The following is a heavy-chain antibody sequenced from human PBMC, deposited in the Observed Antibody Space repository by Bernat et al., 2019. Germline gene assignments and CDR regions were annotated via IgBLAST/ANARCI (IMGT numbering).Heavy chain of an antibody. CDR1: GFTFSSHG. CDR3: AKYQKPEEVAGLD. V-gene: IGHV3-30*18. J-gene: IGHJ4*02. D-gene: IGHD6-19*01. Sequence: QVQLVESGGGVVQPGRSLRLSCAASGFTFSSHGMHWIRQAPGKGLEWVAVISYDGSNKYYADSVKGRFTISRDNSKNTLYLQMNSLRAEDTAVYYCAKYQKPEEVAGLDWGQGTLVTVSS. CDR2: ISYDGSNK.